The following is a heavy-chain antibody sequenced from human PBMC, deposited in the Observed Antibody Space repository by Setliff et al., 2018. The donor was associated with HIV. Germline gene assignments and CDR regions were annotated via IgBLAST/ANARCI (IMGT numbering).Heavy chain of an antibody. J-gene: IGHJ6*02. D-gene: IGHD3-10*01. CDR1: GYTFTGHY. CDR3: ARNFGLSPSGKYYYYYGMDI. V-gene: IGHV1-2*02. CDR2: VNPNSGDA. Sequence: ASVKVSCKASGYTFTGHYLHWVRQAPGQGLEWLGWVNPNSGDAIYAQNFQGRVTMTRDTSIHAAYMELRGLRSDDTAEYYCARNFGLSPSGKYYYYYGMDIWGQGTTVTVSS.